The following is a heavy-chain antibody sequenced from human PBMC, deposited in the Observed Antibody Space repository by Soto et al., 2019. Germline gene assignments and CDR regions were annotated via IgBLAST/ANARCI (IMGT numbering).Heavy chain of an antibody. CDR2: ISTYNGNT. J-gene: IGHJ6*04. V-gene: IGHV1-18*01. D-gene: IGHD1-26*01. CDR3: AQLYIVEPTMSYGMAV. Sequence: ASVKVSCKSSRYNFTRFGISWVRQAPGQGLEWMGWISTYNGNTNYAQRLQGRVTMTTDTSTNTAYMELRSLRSDDTAVYYCAQLYIVEPTMSYGMAVWAKGTSVPVS. CDR1: RYNFTRFG.